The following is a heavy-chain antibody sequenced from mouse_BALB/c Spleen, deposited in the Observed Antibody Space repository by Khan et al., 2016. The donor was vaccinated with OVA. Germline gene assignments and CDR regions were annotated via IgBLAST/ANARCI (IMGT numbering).Heavy chain of an antibody. J-gene: IGHJ2*01. V-gene: IGHV1S136*01. CDR3: AKDYSADVYVDD. CDR2: IYPFNDDT. CDR1: GYTFTSYV. D-gene: IGHD6-1*01. Sequence: VQLQQSGPELVKPGASVKMSCKASGYTFTSYVMHWVKQKPGQGLEWVGDIYPFNDDTKYNEKFKGKATLTADKSSSTASMELSSLTSEDSAVXFCAKDYSADVYVDDWGQGTTLTVSA.